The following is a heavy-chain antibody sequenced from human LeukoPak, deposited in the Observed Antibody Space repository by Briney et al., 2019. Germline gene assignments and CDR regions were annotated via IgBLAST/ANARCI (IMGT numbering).Heavy chain of an antibody. D-gene: IGHD3-3*01. CDR1: GFTFSNYG. CDR3: ARVGIRFLEQYYFDY. J-gene: IGHJ4*02. Sequence: GGSLRLSCAASGFTFSNYGMHWVRQAPGKGLEWLSYISTSSSYIYYADSVKGRITVSRDNAMNSLFLQMNSLIAEDTAVYYCARVGIRFLEQYYFDYWGQGTLVTVSS. CDR2: ISTSSSYI. V-gene: IGHV3-21*01.